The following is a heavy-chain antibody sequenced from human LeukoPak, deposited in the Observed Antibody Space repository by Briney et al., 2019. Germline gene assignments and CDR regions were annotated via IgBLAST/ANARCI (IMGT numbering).Heavy chain of an antibody. CDR2: ISSSSSTI. CDR1: GFTFSNYG. CDR3: VRNWNDVFDH. D-gene: IGHD1-20*01. J-gene: IGHJ4*02. Sequence: GGSLRLSCAASGFTFSNYGMHWVRQAPGKGLEGVSFISSSSSTIYYEDSVMGRFTISRNNAKNSLYLQMNSLRAEDTAVYYCVRNWNDVFDHWGQGTLVTVSS. V-gene: IGHV3-48*01.